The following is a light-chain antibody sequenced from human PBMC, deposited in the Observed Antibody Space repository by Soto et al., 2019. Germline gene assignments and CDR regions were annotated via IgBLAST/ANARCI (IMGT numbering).Light chain of an antibody. V-gene: IGKV3-15*01. J-gene: IGKJ4*01. Sequence: EVVMTQSPATLSVSPGEGATLSCRASQRVSSHLAWYQQKLGQSPRLLIYGEPTRATGVPARFSGSGSGTEFTLTISSLQSEDFAVYYCQQYDNWSTFGGGTKVQI. CDR3: QQYDNWST. CDR2: GEP. CDR1: QRVSSH.